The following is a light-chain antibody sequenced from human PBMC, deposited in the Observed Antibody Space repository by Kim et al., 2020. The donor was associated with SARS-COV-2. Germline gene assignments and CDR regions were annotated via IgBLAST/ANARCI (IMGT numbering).Light chain of an antibody. J-gene: IGLJ1*01. CDR1: SSDIGIYNY. Sequence: QSALTQPASVSGSPGQSITISCTGTSSDIGIYNYVSWYQHHPDKAPKLIIYDVSKRPSGLSNRFSGSKSGNTASLTISGLQAEDEANYYCSSYRSSSPFYVFGIGTKVTVL. V-gene: IGLV2-14*03. CDR2: DVS. CDR3: SSYRSSSPFYV.